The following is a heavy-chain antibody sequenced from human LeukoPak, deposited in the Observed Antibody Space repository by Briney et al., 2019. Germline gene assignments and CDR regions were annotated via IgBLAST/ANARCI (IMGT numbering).Heavy chain of an antibody. Sequence: PSETLSLTCTVSGGSISSYYWSWIRQPPRKGLEWIGYVYYSGSTNYNPSLKSRVTISIDTSKTQFSLNLNSVTAADTAVYYCARGPMVRGVMLAFDFWGQGTMITVSS. V-gene: IGHV4-59*01. CDR2: VYYSGST. D-gene: IGHD3-10*01. CDR1: GGSISSYY. J-gene: IGHJ3*01. CDR3: ARGPMVRGVMLAFDF.